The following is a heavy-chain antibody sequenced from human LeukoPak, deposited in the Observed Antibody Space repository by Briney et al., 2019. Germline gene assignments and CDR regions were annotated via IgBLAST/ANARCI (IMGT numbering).Heavy chain of an antibody. CDR3: ARLLLGQQLEFDY. CDR2: IYYSGTT. D-gene: IGHD6-13*01. J-gene: IGHJ4*02. Sequence: SETLSLTCTASGASINTYYWSWIRQPPGKGLEWIGYIYYSGTTSYNPSLKTRVTISIDTSKNQFSLKLSSVTAADTAVYYCARLLLGQQLEFDYWGQGTLVTVSS. CDR1: GASINTYY. V-gene: IGHV4-59*08.